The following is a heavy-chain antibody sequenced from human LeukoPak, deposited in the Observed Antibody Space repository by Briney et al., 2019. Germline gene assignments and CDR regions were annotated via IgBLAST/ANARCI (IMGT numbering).Heavy chain of an antibody. CDR1: GFTVSSNY. CDR2: IYSGGST. V-gene: IGHV3-66*01. D-gene: IGHD3-9*01. CDR3: AKDINHYDILTGYHHLLDY. Sequence: GGSLRLSCAASGFTVSSNYMSWVRQAPGKGLEWVSVIYSGGSTYYADSVKGRFTISRDNSKNTLYLQMNSLRAEDTAVYYCAKDINHYDILTGYHHLLDYWGQGALVTVSS. J-gene: IGHJ4*02.